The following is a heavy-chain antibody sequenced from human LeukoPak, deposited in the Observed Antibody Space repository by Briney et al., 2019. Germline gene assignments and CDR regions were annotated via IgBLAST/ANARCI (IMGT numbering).Heavy chain of an antibody. CDR3: ARGAVVATLGWFDP. J-gene: IGHJ5*02. CDR1: GYTFTGYY. D-gene: IGHD2-15*01. Sequence: ASVKVSRKASGYTFTGYYLHWVRQAPGQGLEWMGWINPNSGGTNYAQKFQGRVTMTRDTSIRTAYMELSRLRSDDTAVYYCARGAVVATLGWFDPWGQGTLVTVSS. V-gene: IGHV1-2*02. CDR2: INPNSGGT.